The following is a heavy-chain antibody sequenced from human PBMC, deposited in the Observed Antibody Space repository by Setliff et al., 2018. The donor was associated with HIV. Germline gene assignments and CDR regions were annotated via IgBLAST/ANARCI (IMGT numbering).Heavy chain of an antibody. CDR3: AREVVGATERYYFDY. CDR1: GFTFSSYW. J-gene: IGHJ4*02. Sequence: HPGGSLRLSCAASGFTFSSYWMSWVRQAPGKGLEWVSDISGIGGSTYYADSVKGRFTISRDNSKNTLYLQMNSLRAEDTAVYYCAREVVGATERYYFDYWGQGTLVTVSS. D-gene: IGHD1-26*01. CDR2: ISGIGGST. V-gene: IGHV3-23*01.